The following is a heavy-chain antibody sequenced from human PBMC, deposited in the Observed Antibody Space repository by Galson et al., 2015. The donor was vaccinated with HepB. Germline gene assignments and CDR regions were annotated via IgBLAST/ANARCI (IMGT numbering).Heavy chain of an antibody. J-gene: IGHJ4*02. V-gene: IGHV3-30-3*01. CDR1: GFTFSSYA. Sequence: SLRLSCAASGFTFSSYAMHWVRQAPGKGLEWVAVISYDGSNKYYADSVKGRFTISRDNSKNTLYLQMNSLRAGDTAVYYCARDRRGIVGATGRFDYWGQGTLVTVSS. CDR2: ISYDGSNK. CDR3: ARDRRGIVGATGRFDY. D-gene: IGHD1-26*01.